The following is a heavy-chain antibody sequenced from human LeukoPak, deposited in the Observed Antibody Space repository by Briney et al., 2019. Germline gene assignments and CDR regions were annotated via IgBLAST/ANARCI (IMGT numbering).Heavy chain of an antibody. V-gene: IGHV2-5*02. CDR1: GFSLSITGAA. CDR2: IYWDDDK. CDR3: AHRQGMDFDY. J-gene: IGHJ4*02. D-gene: IGHD5-24*01. Sequence: SGPTLVKPTQTLTLTCTFSGFSLSITGAAVGWIRQPPGKALEWHALIYWDDDKRYSPSLKTRLTITKDTSKNQVVLGMTNMDAVDTATYYCAHRQGMDFDYWGQGTLVTVSS.